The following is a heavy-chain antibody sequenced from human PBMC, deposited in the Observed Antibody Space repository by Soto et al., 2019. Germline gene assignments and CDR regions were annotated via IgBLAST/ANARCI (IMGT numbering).Heavy chain of an antibody. D-gene: IGHD3-10*01. J-gene: IGHJ5*02. CDR1: GGSITSYY. Sequence: SETLSLTCTVSGGSITSYYWRWIRQPPGKGLEGIAFIYNNGRTNYNPCLKSRVTISEDTSKNQFSLKLSSVTAADTAVYYCAKTSSGSYSFDPWGQGTLVTVSS. CDR3: AKTSSGSYSFDP. CDR2: IYNNGRT. V-gene: IGHV4-59*01.